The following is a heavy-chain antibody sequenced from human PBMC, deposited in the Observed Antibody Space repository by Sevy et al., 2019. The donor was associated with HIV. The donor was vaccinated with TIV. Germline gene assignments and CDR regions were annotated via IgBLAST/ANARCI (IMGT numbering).Heavy chain of an antibody. D-gene: IGHD3-22*01. J-gene: IGHJ4*02. CDR2: FYYSGST. CDR1: GGSINSYY. CDR3: ARSYDNSGYYYFDY. V-gene: IGHV4-59*01. Sequence: SETLSLTCSVSGGSINSYYWNWIRQPPGKGLEWIGHFYYSGSTNYNPSVKSRVSIFEDMSKNQFFLKLRSVTAADTAIYYCARSYDNSGYYYFDYWGQGALVTVSS.